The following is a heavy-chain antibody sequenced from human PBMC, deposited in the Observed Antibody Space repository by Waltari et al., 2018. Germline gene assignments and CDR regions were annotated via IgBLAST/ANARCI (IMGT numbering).Heavy chain of an antibody. CDR2: IYYSGSP. CDR3: ASFIAARVDY. D-gene: IGHD6-6*01. CDR1: GGSISSSSYY. V-gene: IGHV4-39*01. Sequence: QLQLQESGPGLVKPSETLSLTCTVSGGSISSSSYYWGWIRQPPGKGLEWIGSIYYSGSPYYNPSLKSRVTISVNTSKNQFSLKLSSVTAADTAVYYCASFIAARVDYWGQGTLVTVSS. J-gene: IGHJ4*02.